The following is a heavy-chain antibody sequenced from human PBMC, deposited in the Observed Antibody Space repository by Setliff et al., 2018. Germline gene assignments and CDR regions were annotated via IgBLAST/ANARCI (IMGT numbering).Heavy chain of an antibody. CDR2: ISGHNGKT. CDR3: AKEPAVSLTEAVRRSYYDYALDV. D-gene: IGHD4-17*01. CDR1: GFTFTYFG. V-gene: IGHV1-18*01. J-gene: IGHJ6*02. Sequence: ASVKVSCKASGFTFTYFGISWVRLAPGQGLEWMGWISGHNGKTIYAQKFRDRVVMTTDTDTETAYMELRSLRSDDSAIYYCAKEPAVSLTEAVRRSYYDYALDVWGQGTTVTVSS.